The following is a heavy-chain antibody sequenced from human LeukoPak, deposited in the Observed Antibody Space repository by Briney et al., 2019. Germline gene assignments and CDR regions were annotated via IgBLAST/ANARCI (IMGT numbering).Heavy chain of an antibody. CDR1: GNSVSAIGAA. CDR2: PDFRSKWYN. CDR3: AGDRLLFDDGGGYLRLPFDP. V-gene: IGHV6-1*01. D-gene: IGHD3-22*01. J-gene: IGHJ5*02. Sequence: SQTLSLTCVISGNSVSAIGAAWNWIRQSPSRGLEWLGRPDFRSKWYNNYAVSVESRITIIPDTSKNQISLHLKSVTPEDTALYYCAGDRLLFDDGGGYLRLPFDPWGQGMLVIVSS.